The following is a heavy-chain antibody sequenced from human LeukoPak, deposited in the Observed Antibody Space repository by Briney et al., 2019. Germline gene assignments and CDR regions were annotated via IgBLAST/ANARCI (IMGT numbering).Heavy chain of an antibody. Sequence: ASETLSLTCAVYGGSFSDYYRSWIRRPPDMGLEWIGEINHSGNTNYNPSLKSRASISVDTSKNQFSLKLNSVTAADTAVYYCARTHYYGSGSGIDYWGQGTLVTVSS. CDR2: INHSGNT. CDR3: ARTHYYGSGSGIDY. V-gene: IGHV4-34*01. J-gene: IGHJ4*02. CDR1: GGSFSDYY. D-gene: IGHD3-10*01.